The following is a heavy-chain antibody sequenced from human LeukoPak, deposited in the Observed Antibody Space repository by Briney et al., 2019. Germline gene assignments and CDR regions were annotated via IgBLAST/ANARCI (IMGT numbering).Heavy chain of an antibody. D-gene: IGHD1-14*01. J-gene: IGHJ5*02. V-gene: IGHV1-24*01. CDR3: ATKNLFHL. Sequence: ASVKISCKVSGYALNELSIHWVRQAPAKGLEWVGGIDREDGQSIYAQNFQGRVSLTDDTSAQTAYMEVTSLRSEDTAVYYCATKNLFHLWGQGTLVTVSS. CDR1: GYALNELS. CDR2: IDREDGQS.